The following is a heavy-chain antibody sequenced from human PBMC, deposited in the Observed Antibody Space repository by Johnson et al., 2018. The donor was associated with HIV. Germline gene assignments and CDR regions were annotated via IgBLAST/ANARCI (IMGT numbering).Heavy chain of an antibody. Sequence: VQLVESGGGVVQPGRSLRLSCAASGFTFSSYTMHWVRQAPGKGLEWLAVISYDGLNKYYADSVKGRFTISRENSRTTLYLQLNSLGADDTAVYYCARKREETIAALGDAFDIWGQETMVTVSS. CDR3: ARKREETIAALGDAFDI. J-gene: IGHJ3*02. D-gene: IGHD6-6*01. CDR1: GFTFSSYT. CDR2: ISYDGLNK. V-gene: IGHV3-30*04.